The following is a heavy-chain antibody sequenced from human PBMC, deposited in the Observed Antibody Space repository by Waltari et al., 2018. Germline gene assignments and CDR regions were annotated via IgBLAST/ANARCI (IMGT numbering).Heavy chain of an antibody. J-gene: IGHJ4*02. CDR3: ARRVAAADKDYFDY. D-gene: IGHD6-13*01. CDR2: INHSGST. Sequence: QVQLQQWGAGLLKPSETLSLTCAVYGGSFSGSYWSWIRQPPGKGLEWIGEINHSGSTNYNPSLKSRVTISVDTSKNQFSLKLSSVTAADTAVYYCARRVAAADKDYFDYWGQGTLVTVSS. V-gene: IGHV4-34*01. CDR1: GGSFSGSY.